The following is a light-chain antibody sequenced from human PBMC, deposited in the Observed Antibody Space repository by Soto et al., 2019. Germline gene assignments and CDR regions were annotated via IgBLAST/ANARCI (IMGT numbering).Light chain of an antibody. J-gene: IGKJ4*01. CDR1: QSINNNY. Sequence: EVVLTQSPGTVSLSPGERATLSCRASQSINNNYLAWYQHKPGQAPRLLIYGASSRATGIPDRFSGSGSGTAFTITISRLEPEDFAVYYCQQYGNSPPVTFGGGTKVDIK. V-gene: IGKV3-20*01. CDR3: QQYGNSPPVT. CDR2: GAS.